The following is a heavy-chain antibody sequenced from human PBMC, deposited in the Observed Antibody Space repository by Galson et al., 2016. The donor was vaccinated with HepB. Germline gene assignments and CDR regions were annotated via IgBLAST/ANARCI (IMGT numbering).Heavy chain of an antibody. CDR2: IYYSGST. D-gene: IGHD2-15*01. CDR3: GGILGTLDY. V-gene: IGHV4-39*01. J-gene: IGHJ4*02. Sequence: KGLEWIGNIYYSGSTYYNPSLKSRVTISVDASKSQFSLKLNSVIAADTAVYFCGGILGTLDYWGQGTLVTVSS.